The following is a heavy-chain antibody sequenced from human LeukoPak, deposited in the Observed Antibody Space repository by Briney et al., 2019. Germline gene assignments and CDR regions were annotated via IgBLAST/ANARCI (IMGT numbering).Heavy chain of an antibody. CDR3: ARQPAGYYGKTGYYPYYFDY. V-gene: IGHV4-59*08. CDR2: IFYTGST. J-gene: IGHJ4*02. CDR1: GGSISSYY. Sequence: PSETLSLTCTVSGGSISSYYCSWVRQPPGKGLEWIGYIFYTGSTKYGPSLNSRVTISLDTSKNQFSLKRSSVTAADTAVYYCARQPAGYYGKTGYYPYYFDYWGQGTLVTVSS. D-gene: IGHD3-22*01.